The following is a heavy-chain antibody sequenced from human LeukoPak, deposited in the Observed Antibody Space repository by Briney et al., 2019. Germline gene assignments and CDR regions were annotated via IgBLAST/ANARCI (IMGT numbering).Heavy chain of an antibody. D-gene: IGHD1-7*01. CDR1: GFTFSSYG. V-gene: IGHV3-23*01. CDR3: ARDSGNYLDAFDI. J-gene: IGHJ3*02. Sequence: GGSLRLSCAASGFTFSSYGMSWVRQAPGKGLEWVSAFSGSGGSTYYADSVKGRFTISRDNSKNTLYLQMNSLRAEDTAVYYCARDSGNYLDAFDIWGQGTMVTVSS. CDR2: FSGSGGST.